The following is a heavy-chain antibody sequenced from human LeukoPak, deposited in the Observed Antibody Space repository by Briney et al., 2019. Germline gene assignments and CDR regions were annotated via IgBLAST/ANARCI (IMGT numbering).Heavy chain of an antibody. D-gene: IGHD4-17*01. CDR2: STRSGSTM. CDR1: GFTFRDYY. J-gene: IGHJ4*02. Sequence: GGSLRLSCAVSGFTFRDYYMSWIRQAPGKGLEWVSYSTRSGSTMYYADSVKGRFTISRDNAKNSLFLQMNSLRAEDTAVYYCARVAVTLNFDYWGQGTLVTVSS. CDR3: ARVAVTLNFDY. V-gene: IGHV3-11*04.